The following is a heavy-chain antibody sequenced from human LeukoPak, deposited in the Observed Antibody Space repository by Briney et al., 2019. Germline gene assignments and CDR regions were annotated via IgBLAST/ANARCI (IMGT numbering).Heavy chain of an antibody. J-gene: IGHJ3*02. CDR2: IYSDGRT. CDR3: ARAGEYT. CDR1: GFTVSSNH. V-gene: IGHV3-53*01. D-gene: IGHD3-16*01. Sequence: GGSLTLSCPASGFTVSSNHMNWVRQAPAKGLEWVSVIYSDGRTYYVDSVKGRFTISRDNSKNTLYLQMNSLRAEGMAVYYCARAGEYTWGQGTMVTVSS.